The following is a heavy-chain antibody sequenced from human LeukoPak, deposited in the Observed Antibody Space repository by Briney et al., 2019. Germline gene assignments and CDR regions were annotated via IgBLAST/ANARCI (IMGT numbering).Heavy chain of an antibody. Sequence: LRLSCAASGFTFDDYAMHWVRQAPGKGLEWVSGISWNSGSIGYADSVKGRFTISRDNAKNSLYLQMSSLRAEDTALYYCAKGAIGRQWLVPLAYWGQGTLVTVSS. V-gene: IGHV3-9*01. CDR2: ISWNSGSI. CDR3: AKGAIGRQWLVPLAY. CDR1: GFTFDDYA. J-gene: IGHJ4*02. D-gene: IGHD6-19*01.